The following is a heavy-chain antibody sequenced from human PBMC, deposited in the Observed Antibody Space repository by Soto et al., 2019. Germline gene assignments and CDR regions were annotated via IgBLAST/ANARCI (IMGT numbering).Heavy chain of an antibody. CDR1: GGSISIYY. D-gene: IGHD3-9*01. Sequence: SETLSLTCTVSGGSISIYYWSWIRQPPGKGLEWIGYIYYSGSTNYNPSLKSRVTISVDTSKNQFSLKLSSVTAADTAVYYCARHDWAKPFDYWGQGTLVTVSS. V-gene: IGHV4-59*08. CDR2: IYYSGST. J-gene: IGHJ4*02. CDR3: ARHDWAKPFDY.